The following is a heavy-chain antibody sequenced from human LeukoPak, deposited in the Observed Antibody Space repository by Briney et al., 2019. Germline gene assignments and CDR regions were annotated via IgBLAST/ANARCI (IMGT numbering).Heavy chain of an antibody. J-gene: IGHJ4*02. V-gene: IGHV1-8*01. CDR3: ATAEIQLWLPVY. CDR1: GYTFTSYD. D-gene: IGHD5-18*01. CDR2: MNPNSGNT. Sequence: ASVKVSCKASGYTFTSYDINWVRQATGQGLEWMGWMNPNSGNTGYAQKFQGRVTMTRNTSISTAYMELSSLRSEDTAVYYCATAEIQLWLPVYWGQGTLVTVSS.